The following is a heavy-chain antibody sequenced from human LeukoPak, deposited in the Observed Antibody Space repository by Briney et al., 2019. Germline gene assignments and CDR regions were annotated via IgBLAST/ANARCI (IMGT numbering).Heavy chain of an antibody. Sequence: GRSLRLSCAASGFTFSSYAMHWVRQAPGKGLEWVAVISYDGSNKYYADSVKSRFTISRDNSKNTLYLQMNSLRAEDTAVYYCAREYSFTVYWGQGTLVTVSS. V-gene: IGHV3-30-3*01. CDR2: ISYDGSNK. CDR3: AREYSFTVY. D-gene: IGHD2-15*01. CDR1: GFTFSSYA. J-gene: IGHJ4*02.